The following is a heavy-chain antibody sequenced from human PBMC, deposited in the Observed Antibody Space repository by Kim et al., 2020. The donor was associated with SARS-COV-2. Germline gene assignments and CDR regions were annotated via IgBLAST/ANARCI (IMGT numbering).Heavy chain of an antibody. J-gene: IGHJ6*02. Sequence: SETLSLTCTVSGGSISSGDYYWSWIRQPPGKGLEWIGYIYYSGSTYYNPSLKSRVTISVDTSKNQFSLKLSSVTAADTAVYYCARDAIFGVTSAYYYYGMDVWGQGTTVTVSS. V-gene: IGHV4-30-4*01. CDR2: IYYSGST. D-gene: IGHD3-3*01. CDR1: GGSISSGDYY. CDR3: ARDAIFGVTSAYYYYGMDV.